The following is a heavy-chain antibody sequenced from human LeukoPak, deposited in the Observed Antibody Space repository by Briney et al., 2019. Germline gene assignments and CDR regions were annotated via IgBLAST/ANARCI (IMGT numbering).Heavy chain of an antibody. CDR1: GYTFTSYG. V-gene: IGHV1-18*01. Sequence: GASVKVSCKASGYTFTSYGISWVRQAPGQGLEWMGWISAYNGNTNYAQKFQARVIMTRDTSINTAYMELRRLRYDDTAMYFCARESFSGSGGLNWFAPWGQGTLVTVSA. CDR2: ISAYNGNT. CDR3: ARESFSGSGGLNWFAP. J-gene: IGHJ5*02. D-gene: IGHD3-10*01.